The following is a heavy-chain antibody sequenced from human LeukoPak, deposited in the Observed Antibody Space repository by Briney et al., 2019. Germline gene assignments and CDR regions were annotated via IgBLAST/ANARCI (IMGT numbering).Heavy chain of an antibody. V-gene: IGHV3-20*04. D-gene: IGHD6-13*01. CDR3: ARFPGGSSSWRARYYYYYYYMDV. J-gene: IGHJ6*03. Sequence: GGSLRLSCTASGFTFGDYAMSWFRQAPGKGLEWVSGINWNGGSTGYADSVKGRFTISRDNAKNSLYLQMNSLRAEDTALYYCARFPGGSSSWRARYYYYYYYMDVWGKGTTVTVSS. CDR2: INWNGGST. CDR1: GFTFGDYA.